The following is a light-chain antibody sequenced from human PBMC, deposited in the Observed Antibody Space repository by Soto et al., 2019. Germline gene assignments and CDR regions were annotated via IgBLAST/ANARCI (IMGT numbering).Light chain of an antibody. J-gene: IGKJ1*01. CDR1: RSISTH. CDR2: AAS. CDR3: QHTYSTPRT. V-gene: IGKV1-39*01. Sequence: DIQMTQSPSSLSASVVDRVTITCRASRSISTHLNWYQQRPGKAPHLLIFAASTLHSGVPPRFSGSGAGTDFTLTISSLQPEDLATYYCQHTYSTPRTCGQGTKVDIK.